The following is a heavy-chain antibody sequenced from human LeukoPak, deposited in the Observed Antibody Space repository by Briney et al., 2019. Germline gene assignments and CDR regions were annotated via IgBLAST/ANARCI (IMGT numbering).Heavy chain of an antibody. CDR2: ISGSGGST. Sequence: PGGTLRLSCAASGFTFSSYGMSWVRQAPGKGLEWVSAISGSGGSTYCADSVKGRFTISRDNSKNTLYLQMNSLRAEDTAVYYCAKDFGQYYYGSGSYGRFDYWGQGTLVTVSS. CDR3: AKDFGQYYYGSGSYGRFDY. CDR1: GFTFSSYG. D-gene: IGHD3-10*01. V-gene: IGHV3-23*01. J-gene: IGHJ4*02.